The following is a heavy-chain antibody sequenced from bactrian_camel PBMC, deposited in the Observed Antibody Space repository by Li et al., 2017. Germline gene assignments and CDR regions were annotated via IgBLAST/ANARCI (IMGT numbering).Heavy chain of an antibody. CDR2: INSGGGSP. CDR1: GFTFGNYA. D-gene: IGHD3*01. CDR3: MRDPHRTGVAAPLVQTVEAMIY. V-gene: IGHV3S36*01. Sequence: VQLVESGGGLVQPGGSLRLSCAASGFTFGNYAMGWLRQAPGKGLEWVSSINSGGGSPYYADSVKGRFTISRDNAKNTVYLQMNSLKPEDTAVYYCMRDPHRTGVAAPLVQTVEAMIYWDQGTQVTVS. J-gene: IGHJ4*01.